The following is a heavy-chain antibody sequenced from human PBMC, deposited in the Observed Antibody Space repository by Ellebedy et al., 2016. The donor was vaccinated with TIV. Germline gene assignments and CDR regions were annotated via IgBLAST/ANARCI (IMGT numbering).Heavy chain of an antibody. Sequence: GESLKISCAASGFIFSDYYMNWIRQVPGKGLEWVSYISSTSSYTNYADSVKGRFTISRDNSKNTLYMQMNSLRAEDTAVYYCARLKTLVSPFYAMDVWGQGTAVTVSS. CDR1: GFIFSDYY. CDR2: ISSTSSYT. J-gene: IGHJ6*02. CDR3: ARLKTLVSPFYAMDV. V-gene: IGHV3-11*03.